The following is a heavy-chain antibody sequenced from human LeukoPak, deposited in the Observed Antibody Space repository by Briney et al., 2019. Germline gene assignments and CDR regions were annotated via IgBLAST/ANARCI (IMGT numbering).Heavy chain of an antibody. D-gene: IGHD6-19*01. CDR1: GYNFTNYW. CDR3: ARHPNPDYGSGLSGSRVVSVWYFAL. V-gene: IGHV5-51*01. CDR2: IYPGDSDT. J-gene: IGHJ2*01. Sequence: GESLKISCKGSGYNFTNYWIGWVRQMPEKGLEWMGVIYPGDSDTRYSPSFQGQVTISADKSIDTAYLQWSSLKASDTAIYYCARHPNPDYGSGLSGSRVVSVWYFALWGRGTLVTVSS.